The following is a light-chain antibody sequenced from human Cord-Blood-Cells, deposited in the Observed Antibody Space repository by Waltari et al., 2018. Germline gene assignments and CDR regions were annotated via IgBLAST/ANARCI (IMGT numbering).Light chain of an antibody. CDR3: SSYAGSNNWV. CDR2: EVS. Sequence: QSALTQPPSASGSPGQSVTISCPGTSSDVGGYNYVSWYQQHPGKAPKLMIYEVSKRPSGVPDRVSGSKSGNTGSLTVSGLQAEDEADYYCSSYAGSNNWVFGGGTKLTVL. J-gene: IGLJ3*02. CDR1: SSDVGGYNY. V-gene: IGLV2-8*01.